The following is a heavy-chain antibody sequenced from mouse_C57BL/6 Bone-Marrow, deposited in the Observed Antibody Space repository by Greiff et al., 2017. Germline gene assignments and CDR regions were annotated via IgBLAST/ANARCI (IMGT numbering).Heavy chain of an antibody. CDR1: GYTFTSYW. CDR3: ARFGVYYDFYAMDY. J-gene: IGHJ4*01. V-gene: IGHV1-69*01. Sequence: VKLQQPGAELVMPGASVKLSCKASGYTFTSYWMHWVKQRPGQGLEWIGEIDPSDSYTNYNQKFKGKSTLTVDKSSSTAYMQLSSLTSEDSAVYYCARFGVYYDFYAMDYWGQGTSVTVSS. CDR2: IDPSDSYT. D-gene: IGHD2-1*01.